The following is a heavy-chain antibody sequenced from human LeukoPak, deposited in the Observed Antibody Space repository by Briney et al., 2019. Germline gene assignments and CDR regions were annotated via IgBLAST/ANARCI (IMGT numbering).Heavy chain of an antibody. CDR2: INPSGGST. J-gene: IGHJ6*03. V-gene: IGHV1-46*01. D-gene: IGHD4-23*01. Sequence: GASVKVSCKASGYTFTSYYMHWVRQAPGQGLEWMGIINPSGGSTSYAQKFQGRVTMTRDTSTSTVYMELSSLRSEDTAVYYCARTKLSDYYYYYYMDVWGKGTTVTVSS. CDR3: ARTKLSDYYYYYYMDV. CDR1: GYTFTSYY.